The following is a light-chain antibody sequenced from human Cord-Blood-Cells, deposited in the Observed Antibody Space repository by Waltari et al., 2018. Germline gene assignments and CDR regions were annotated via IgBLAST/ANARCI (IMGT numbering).Light chain of an antibody. CDR3: CSYAGSYTYV. Sequence: QSALTQPRSVSGSPGQSVTISRTGTSSDVGGYNYVFWYQQHPGNAPKLRIYDVSKRPAGVPDRFSGSKSGNTASLTISGLQAEDEADYYCCSYAGSYTYVFGTGTKVTVL. J-gene: IGLJ1*01. CDR2: DVS. V-gene: IGLV2-11*01. CDR1: SSDVGGYNY.